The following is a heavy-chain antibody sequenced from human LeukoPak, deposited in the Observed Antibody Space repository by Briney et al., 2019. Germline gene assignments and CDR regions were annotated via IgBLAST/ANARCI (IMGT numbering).Heavy chain of an antibody. CDR3: ARRVVGAMPFDY. CDR1: GFTISNYN. D-gene: IGHD1-26*01. Sequence: GGSLRLSCAASGFTISNYNMNWVRQAPGKGLEWVSYIDTSSNSIYYADSVKGRFTISRDNAKNSLYLQMNSLRDEDTAVYYCARRVVGAMPFDYWGQGTLVTVSS. V-gene: IGHV3-48*02. CDR2: IDTSSNSI. J-gene: IGHJ4*02.